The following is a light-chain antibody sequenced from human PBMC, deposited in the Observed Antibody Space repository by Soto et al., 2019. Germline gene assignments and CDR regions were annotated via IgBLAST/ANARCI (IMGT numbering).Light chain of an antibody. CDR3: QQSFITPRT. V-gene: IGKV1-8*01. J-gene: IGKJ1*01. CDR2: AAS. CDR1: QGIRSY. Sequence: IQMTPTQSSFSASTGDRVTITCRASQGIRSYLAWYQQKPGKDPKHLIYAASTFQSGVPSRFSGSGSRTDFTLTIISLQPEDCATYNCQQSFITPRTFGQGTKVDVK.